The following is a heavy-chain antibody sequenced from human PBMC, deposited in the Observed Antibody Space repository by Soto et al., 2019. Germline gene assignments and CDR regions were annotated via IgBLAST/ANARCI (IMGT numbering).Heavy chain of an antibody. D-gene: IGHD3-3*01. CDR2: IFHSGTA. Sequence: PSVTLCFTGFVSCVFISTNNWWTWVRQPPGKRLEWIGEIFHSGTANNNPSLKSRVTTSVDKSKKQFSLRLSHVTASEPATYYFARVEMGFWRCIDSWGQGILVTVSS. CDR3: ARVEMGFWRCIDS. J-gene: IGHJ4*02. CDR1: CVFISTNNW. V-gene: IGHV4-4*02.